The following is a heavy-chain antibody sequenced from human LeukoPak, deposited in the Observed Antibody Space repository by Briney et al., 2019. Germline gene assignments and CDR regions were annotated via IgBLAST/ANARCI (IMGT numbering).Heavy chain of an antibody. CDR2: ISSSGSTI. D-gene: IGHD3-10*01. CDR3: ARDLVVRGMGQVLDY. V-gene: IGHV3-11*01. Sequence: GGSLRLSCAASGFTFSDYYMSWIRQAPGKGLEWISYISSSGSTIYYADSLKGRFTISRDNTKNSLYLQMNSLRAEDTAVYYCARDLVVRGMGQVLDYWGQGTPVTVSS. CDR1: GFTFSDYY. J-gene: IGHJ4*02.